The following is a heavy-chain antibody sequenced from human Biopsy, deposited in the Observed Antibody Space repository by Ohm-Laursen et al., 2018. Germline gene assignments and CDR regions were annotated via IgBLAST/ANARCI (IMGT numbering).Heavy chain of an antibody. CDR2: IYWDDDK. CDR1: GFSLTSRGEG. J-gene: IGHJ4*02. V-gene: IGHV2-5*02. Sequence: TQTLTLTCAFSGFSLTSRGEGVGWLRQPPGKPPEGLALIYWDDDKFYNPSLESRLTITKDTSKNQVLLIMTNMDPVDTATYFCVHRRMTPSEFDYWGQGTLVTVSS. CDR3: VHRRMTPSEFDY.